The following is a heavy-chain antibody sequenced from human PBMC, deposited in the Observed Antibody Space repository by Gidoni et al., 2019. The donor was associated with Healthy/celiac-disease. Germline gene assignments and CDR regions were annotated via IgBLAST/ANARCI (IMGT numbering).Heavy chain of an antibody. Sequence: QVQLVQSGAAVRKPGASVKVSCKASGYTFTGDFMHWVRQAPGKGLEWMGWINPNSGGTNYAHKFQGRVTMTRDTSISTAYMELSRLRSDDTAVYYCAREFGRHSYGDPVAGWGQGTLVTVSS. D-gene: IGHD4-17*01. V-gene: IGHV1-2*07. CDR1: GYTFTGDF. J-gene: IGHJ4*02. CDR2: INPNSGGT. CDR3: AREFGRHSYGDPVAG.